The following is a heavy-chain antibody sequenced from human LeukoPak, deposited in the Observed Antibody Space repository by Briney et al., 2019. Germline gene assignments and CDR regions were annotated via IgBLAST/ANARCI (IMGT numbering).Heavy chain of an antibody. CDR1: GFTFSNYA. CDR2: ISGSAGKI. Sequence: QAGGSLRLSRVASGFTFSNYAMSWVRQAPEKGLDWVSVISGSAGKIRYADSVKGRFTISRDNSENTVYLQMNNLRAEDTALYYCAGRPTGYSSGYVYWGQGALVTVSS. V-gene: IGHV3-23*01. CDR3: AGRPTGYSSGYVY. J-gene: IGHJ4*02. D-gene: IGHD5-18*01.